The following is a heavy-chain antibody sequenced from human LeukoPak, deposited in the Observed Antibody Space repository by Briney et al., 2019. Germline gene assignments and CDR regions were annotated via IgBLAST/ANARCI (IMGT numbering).Heavy chain of an antibody. V-gene: IGHV3-21*01. CDR2: ISSGSSYI. D-gene: IGHD4-17*01. CDR1: GFTFSSHS. Sequence: GGSLRLSCAASGFTFSSHSMNWVRQAPGKGLEWVSYISSGSSYINYADSVKGRFTISRDNAKNSLDLQMNSLRAEDTAAYYCARDGGYGDPDPPRENWFDPWGQGTLVTVSS. CDR3: ARDGGYGDPDPPRENWFDP. J-gene: IGHJ5*02.